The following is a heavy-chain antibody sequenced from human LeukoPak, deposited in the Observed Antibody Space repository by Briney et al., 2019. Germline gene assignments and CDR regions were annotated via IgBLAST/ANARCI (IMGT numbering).Heavy chain of an antibody. CDR1: GGSISSYY. CDR2: IYYSGST. V-gene: IGHV4-59*01. J-gene: IGHJ4*02. Sequence: PSETLSLTCTVSGGSISSYYWSRIRQPPGKGLEWIGYIYYSGSTNYNPSLKSRVTISVDTSENQFSLKLSSVTAADTAVYYCASYGDYGFDYWGQGTLVTVSS. CDR3: ASYGDYGFDY. D-gene: IGHD4-17*01.